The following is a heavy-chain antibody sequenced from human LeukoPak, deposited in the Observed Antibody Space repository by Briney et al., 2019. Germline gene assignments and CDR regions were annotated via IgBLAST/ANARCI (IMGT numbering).Heavy chain of an antibody. D-gene: IGHD1-26*01. Sequence: GGSLRLSCAASGFTFSSYSMNWVRQAPGKRLEWVSSISSSSTYIYYADSVKGRFTISRDNAKNSLYLQMNSLRAEDTAVYYCARVSVGALADWGQGTLVTVSS. CDR3: ARVSVGALAD. J-gene: IGHJ4*02. V-gene: IGHV3-21*01. CDR2: ISSSSTYI. CDR1: GFTFSSYS.